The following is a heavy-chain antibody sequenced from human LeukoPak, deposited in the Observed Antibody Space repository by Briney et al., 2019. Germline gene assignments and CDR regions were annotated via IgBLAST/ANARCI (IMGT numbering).Heavy chain of an antibody. J-gene: IGHJ4*02. Sequence: SETLSLTCTVSGGSISSYYWSWIRQPPGKGLEWIGYIYYSGSTNYNPSLKSRVTISVDTSKNQFSLKLSSVTAADTAVYYCARDSWSGGIDYWGRGTLVTVSS. CDR1: GGSISSYY. CDR2: IYYSGST. CDR3: ARDSWSGGIDY. V-gene: IGHV4-59*12. D-gene: IGHD3-3*01.